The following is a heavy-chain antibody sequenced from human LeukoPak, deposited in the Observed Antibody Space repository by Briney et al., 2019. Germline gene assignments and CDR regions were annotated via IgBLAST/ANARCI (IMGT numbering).Heavy chain of an antibody. J-gene: IGHJ5*02. V-gene: IGHV1-18*01. CDR2: ISAYNGNT. CDR3: ARTRISGSPDWFDP. CDR1: GYTFTSYG. Sequence: ASVKVSCKASGYTFTSYGISWVRQAPGQGLAWMGWISAYNGNTNYAQKLQGRVTMTTDTSTSTAYMELRSLRSDDTAVYYCARTRISGSPDWFDPWGQGTLVTVSS. D-gene: IGHD1-26*01.